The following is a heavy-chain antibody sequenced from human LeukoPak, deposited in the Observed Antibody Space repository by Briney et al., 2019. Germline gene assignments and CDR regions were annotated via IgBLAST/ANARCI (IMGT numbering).Heavy chain of an antibody. Sequence: SETLSLTCAVYGGPFSGYYWSWIRQPPGKGLEWIGEINHSGSTNYNPSLKSRVTISVDTSKNQFSLKLSSVTAADTAVYYCARGSGGAFDIWGQGTMVTVSS. CDR1: GGPFSGYY. V-gene: IGHV4-34*01. CDR2: INHSGST. CDR3: ARGSGGAFDI. D-gene: IGHD3-10*01. J-gene: IGHJ3*02.